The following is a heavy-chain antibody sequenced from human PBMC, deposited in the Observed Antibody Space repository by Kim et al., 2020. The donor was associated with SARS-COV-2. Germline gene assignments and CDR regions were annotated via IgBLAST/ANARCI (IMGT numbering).Heavy chain of an antibody. V-gene: IGHV3-74*01. Sequence: GGSLRLSCAASGFTFSNYWMHWVRQAPGKGLVWVSQINSDGSRTTYADSVKGRFTVYRDNAKNTLYLQMNSLRAEDTAMYYCASRIYTSFDSWGQGTLVTVSS. CDR1: GFTFSNYW. J-gene: IGHJ4*02. CDR2: INSDGSRT. CDR3: ASRIYTSFDS.